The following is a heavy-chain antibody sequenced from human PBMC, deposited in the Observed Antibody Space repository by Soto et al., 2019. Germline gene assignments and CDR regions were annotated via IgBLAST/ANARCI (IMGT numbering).Heavy chain of an antibody. J-gene: IGHJ4*02. D-gene: IGHD4-17*01. V-gene: IGHV3-23*01. CDR3: ARWSGYADA. CDR2: LSGGGANT. CDR1: VFSCSTYS. Sequence: GSLRLSCAASVFSCSTYSMAWVRQAAGKGPQWVSGLSGGGANTFYIDSVRGRFTISVDNSKNTVYLQMDSLRADDTAVYYCARWSGYADAWGQGTLVTVSS.